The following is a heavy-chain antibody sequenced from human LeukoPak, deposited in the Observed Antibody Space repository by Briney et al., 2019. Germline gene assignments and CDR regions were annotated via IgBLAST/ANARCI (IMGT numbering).Heavy chain of an antibody. J-gene: IGHJ6*03. CDR3: ARRATAPSLIYYYYYYMDV. CDR2: INHSGST. CDR1: GGSFSGDF. Sequence: SETLSLTCAVYGGSFSGDFWSWIRQPPGKGLEWIGEINHSGSTNYNPSLKSRVTISVDTSKNQFSLKLSSVTAADTAVYYCARRATAPSLIYYYYYYMDVWGKGTTVTISS. D-gene: IGHD5-12*01. V-gene: IGHV4-34*01.